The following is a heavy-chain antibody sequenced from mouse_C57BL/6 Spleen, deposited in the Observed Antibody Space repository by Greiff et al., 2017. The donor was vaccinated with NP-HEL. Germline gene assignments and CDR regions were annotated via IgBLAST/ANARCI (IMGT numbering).Heavy chain of an antibody. CDR2: IDPSDSYT. D-gene: IGHD1-1*01. CDR3: ARVYYYGSSYGYYAMDY. Sequence: VQLQQSGAELVMPGASVKLSCKASGYPFTSYWMHWVKQRPGQGLEWIGEIDPSDSYTNYNQKFKGKSTLTVDKSSSTAYMQLSSLTSEDSAVYYCARVYYYGSSYGYYAMDYWGQGTSVTVSS. J-gene: IGHJ4*01. CDR1: GYPFTSYW. V-gene: IGHV1-69*01.